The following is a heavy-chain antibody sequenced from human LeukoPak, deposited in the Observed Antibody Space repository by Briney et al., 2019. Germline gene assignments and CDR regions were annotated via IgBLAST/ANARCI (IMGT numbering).Heavy chain of an antibody. D-gene: IGHD6-13*01. J-gene: IGHJ3*02. V-gene: IGHV3-21*01. Sequence: SGGSLRLSCAASGFTFSSYSMNWVRQAPGKGLEWVSSISSSSSYIYYADSVKGRFTISRDNAKNSLYLQMNSLRAEDTAVYYCARDVLPQGIARVGAFDIWGQGTMVTASS. CDR2: ISSSSSYI. CDR3: ARDVLPQGIARVGAFDI. CDR1: GFTFSSYS.